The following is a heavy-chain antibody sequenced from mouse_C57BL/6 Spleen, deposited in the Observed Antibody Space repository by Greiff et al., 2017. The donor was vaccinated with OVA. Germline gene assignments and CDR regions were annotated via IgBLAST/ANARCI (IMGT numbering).Heavy chain of an antibody. CDR3: ARGGYYGRMDFDY. D-gene: IGHD1-1*01. V-gene: IGHV1-53*01. J-gene: IGHJ2*01. Sequence: QVQLQQPGTELVKPGASVKLSCKASGYTFTSYWVHWVKQRPGQGLEWIGNINPSNGGTNYNEKLKSKATLTVDKSSSTAYMQLSSLTSEDSAVYYCARGGYYGRMDFDYWGQGTTLTVSS. CDR2: INPSNGGT. CDR1: GYTFTSYW.